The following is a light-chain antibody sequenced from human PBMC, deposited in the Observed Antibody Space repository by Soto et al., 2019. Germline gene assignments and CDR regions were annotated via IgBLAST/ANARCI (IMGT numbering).Light chain of an antibody. CDR2: GNT. J-gene: IGLJ2*01. CDR3: QSYDTSLSVI. V-gene: IGLV1-40*01. Sequence: QSVLTQPPSVSGAPGQRVTISCTGSSSNIGAGYDVHWYQQVPGRAPKFLIYGNTNRPSGVPDRFSGSKSGTSASLAITGLQAEDEADYHCQSYDTSLSVIFGGGTKVTV. CDR1: SSNIGAGYD.